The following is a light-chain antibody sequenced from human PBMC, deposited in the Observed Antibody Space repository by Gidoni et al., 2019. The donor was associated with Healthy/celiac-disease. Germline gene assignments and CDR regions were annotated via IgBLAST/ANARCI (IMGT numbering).Light chain of an antibody. CDR1: QSVGSN. Sequence: EIVMTQSPATQSVSPGERATISCRASQSVGSNLAWYQQKPGQAPRLLIYGASTRATGIPARFSGSGSGTEFTLTINSLQSEDFAVYYCQQCNNWPKTFGQGTKVEIK. J-gene: IGKJ1*01. CDR2: GAS. CDR3: QQCNNWPKT. V-gene: IGKV3-15*01.